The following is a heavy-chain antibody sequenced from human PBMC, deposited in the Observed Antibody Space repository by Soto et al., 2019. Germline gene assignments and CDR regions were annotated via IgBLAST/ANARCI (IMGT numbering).Heavy chain of an antibody. Sequence: SEILSLTCAVSGGSISSGDFSWTWIRQPPGKGLEWIGYIYHSGVIYYHTSLKGRVTISMDKSKNHFYLNLDSVTAADTAVYYCARGAGIEIWLPLDQWGQGTPVTVSS. D-gene: IGHD5-18*01. CDR1: GGSISSGDFS. V-gene: IGHV4-30-2*01. CDR3: ARGAGIEIWLPLDQ. CDR2: IYHSGVI. J-gene: IGHJ4*02.